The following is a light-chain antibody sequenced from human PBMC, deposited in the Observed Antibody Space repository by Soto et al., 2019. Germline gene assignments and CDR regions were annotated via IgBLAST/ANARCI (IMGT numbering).Light chain of an antibody. CDR3: QQYYTTPS. V-gene: IGKV4-1*01. J-gene: IGKJ2*01. Sequence: DIVMTQSPDSLAVSLGERATINCKSSQSVLYSSNNKNYLAWYQQKPGQPPKLLTYCPSTRESGVPARFSGSGSGTAFTLTISSLQAEDVAVYYCQQYYTTPSFGQGTKLEIK. CDR2: CPS. CDR1: QSVLYSSNNKNY.